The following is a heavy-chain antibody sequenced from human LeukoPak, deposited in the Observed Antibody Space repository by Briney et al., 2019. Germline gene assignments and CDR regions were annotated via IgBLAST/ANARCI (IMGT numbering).Heavy chain of an antibody. J-gene: IGHJ6*03. Sequence: PSETLSLTCTVSGGSISSYCWSWIRQPAGKGLEWVGRVYSSGSTNYNPSLKSRVTMSVDTSKNQFSLKLSSVTAADTAVYYCARDHTVTTGFVNYYYYMDVWGKGTTVTVSS. D-gene: IGHD4-17*01. CDR1: GGSISSYC. CDR3: ARDHTVTTGFVNYYYYMDV. V-gene: IGHV4-4*07. CDR2: VYSSGST.